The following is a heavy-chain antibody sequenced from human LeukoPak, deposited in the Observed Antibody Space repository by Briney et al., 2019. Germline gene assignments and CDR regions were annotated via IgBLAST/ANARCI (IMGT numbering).Heavy chain of an antibody. Sequence: PGGSLRLSCAASGFNVSSNYMSWVRQAPGKGLEWVSIIYSVGRTDYAESVKGRFTISRDNSKNTLYLQMNSLRAEDTAVYYCARDAEGITGTRDAFDIWGQGTMVTVSS. CDR1: GFNVSSNY. V-gene: IGHV3-66*01. D-gene: IGHD1-20*01. CDR2: IYSVGRT. J-gene: IGHJ3*02. CDR3: ARDAEGITGTRDAFDI.